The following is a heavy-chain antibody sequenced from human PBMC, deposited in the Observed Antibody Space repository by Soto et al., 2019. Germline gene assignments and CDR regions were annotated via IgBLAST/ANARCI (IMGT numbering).Heavy chain of an antibody. J-gene: IGHJ5*02. CDR1: GGSFSGYY. CDR3: ARGLHIAVAGTKGWFDP. V-gene: IGHV4-34*01. Sequence: LETLSLTCAVYGGSFSGYYWSWIRQPPGKGLEWIGEINHSGSTNYNPSLKSRVTISVDTSKNQFSLKLSSVTAADTAVYYCARGLHIAVAGTKGWFDPWGQGTLVTVSS. CDR2: INHSGST. D-gene: IGHD6-19*01.